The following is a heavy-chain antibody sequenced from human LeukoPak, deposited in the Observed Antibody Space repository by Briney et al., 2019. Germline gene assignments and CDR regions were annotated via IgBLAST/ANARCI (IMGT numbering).Heavy chain of an antibody. CDR1: GYTFTSYH. J-gene: IGHJ4*02. CDR2: INPSGGTT. Sequence: GASVKVSCKASGYTFTSYHMHWVRQAPGQGLEWMGIINPSGGTTNYAQKFQGRVTMTRDTSISTAYMELSRLRSDDTAVYYCAREVPYDSSRYYQPFDYWGQGTLVTVSS. D-gene: IGHD3-22*01. V-gene: IGHV1-46*01. CDR3: AREVPYDSSRYYQPFDY.